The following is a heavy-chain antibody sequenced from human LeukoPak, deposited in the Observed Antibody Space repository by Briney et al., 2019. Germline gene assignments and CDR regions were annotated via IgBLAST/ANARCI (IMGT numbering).Heavy chain of an antibody. D-gene: IGHD6-13*01. J-gene: IGHJ4*02. CDR2: IYGGGST. V-gene: IGHV3-66*01. Sequence: PGGSLRLSCAVSGITVSNNYMIWVRQAPGKGLEWVSLIYGGGSTSYADSVRGRFTISRDSSKNTLYLQMNSLRAEDTAVYYCTRDPPAVATSTYGWGQGTLVTVSS. CDR1: GITVSNNY. CDR3: TRDPPAVATSTYG.